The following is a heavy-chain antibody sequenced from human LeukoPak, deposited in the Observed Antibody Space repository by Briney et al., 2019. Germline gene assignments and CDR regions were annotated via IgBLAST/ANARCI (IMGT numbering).Heavy chain of an antibody. J-gene: IGHJ6*02. CDR1: GGFISSYY. CDR2: VSYSGST. CDR3: ARVSPRDTYYLGMNV. V-gene: IGHV4-59*01. Sequence: SETLSLTCTVSGGFISSYYWSWIRQPPGKGLEWIGYVSYSGSTNYNPSLKSRVTISEDTSKKQFSLKLTSVTAADTAVYHCARVSPRDTYYLGMNVWGRGTTVTVSS. D-gene: IGHD3-22*01.